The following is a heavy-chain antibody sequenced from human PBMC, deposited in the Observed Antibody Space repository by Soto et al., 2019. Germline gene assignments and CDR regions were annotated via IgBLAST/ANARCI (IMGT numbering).Heavy chain of an antibody. CDR1: GFTFSSYG. CDR2: IWYDGSNK. D-gene: IGHD3-22*01. Sequence: QVQLVESGGGVVQPGRSLRLSCAASGFTFSSYGMHWVRQAPGKGLEWVAVIWYDGSNKYYADSVKGRFTISRDNSKNTLYLQMNILRAEDTAVYSCARDLGYYDSSGYLEPAYYFDYWGQGTLVTVSS. J-gene: IGHJ4*02. V-gene: IGHV3-33*01. CDR3: ARDLGYYDSSGYLEPAYYFDY.